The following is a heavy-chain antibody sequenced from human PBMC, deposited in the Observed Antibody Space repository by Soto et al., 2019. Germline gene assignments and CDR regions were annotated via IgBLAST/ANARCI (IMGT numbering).Heavy chain of an antibody. D-gene: IGHD3-10*01. CDR3: ARGVGFGYYYYHMDL. CDR1: GDSVTSVSDY. V-gene: IGHV4-61*03. Sequence: QVQLQESGPGLVKPSETLSLTCTVSGDSVTSVSDYWSWIRQPPGKGLEWIGYIYYSGSADYNPSRGSRVTISIDTSKNHFSLKLTSVTAADTAVYYCARGVGFGYYYYHMDLWGQGTTVTVSS. CDR2: IYYSGSA. J-gene: IGHJ6*02.